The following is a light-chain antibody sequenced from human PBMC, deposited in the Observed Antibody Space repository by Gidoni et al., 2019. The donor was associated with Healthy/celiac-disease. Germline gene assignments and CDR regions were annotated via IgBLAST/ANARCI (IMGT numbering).Light chain of an antibody. J-gene: IGLJ2*01. CDR1: STDVGGHNY. V-gene: IGLV2-11*01. CDR3: CSYAGSYVV. Sequence: QSALTQPRSVSGSPGQSVTISCTGTSTDVGGHNYVSWYLQHPGKAPKLIIYDVSKRPSGVPDRFSGSKSGNTASLTISGLQAEDDSDYFCCSYAGSYVVFGGGTKLTVL. CDR2: DVS.